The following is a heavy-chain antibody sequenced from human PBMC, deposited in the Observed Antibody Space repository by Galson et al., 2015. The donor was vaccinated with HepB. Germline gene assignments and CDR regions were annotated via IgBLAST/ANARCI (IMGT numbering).Heavy chain of an antibody. CDR1: GFTFSSYG. V-gene: IGHV3-30*18. Sequence: SLRLSCAASGFTFSSYGMHWVRQAPGKGLEWVAVISYDGSNKYYADSVKGRFTISRDNSKNTLYLQMNSLRAEDTAVYYCAKAGWDSGSYYPDYWGQGTLVTVSS. CDR2: ISYDGSNK. J-gene: IGHJ4*02. D-gene: IGHD1-26*01. CDR3: AKAGWDSGSYYPDY.